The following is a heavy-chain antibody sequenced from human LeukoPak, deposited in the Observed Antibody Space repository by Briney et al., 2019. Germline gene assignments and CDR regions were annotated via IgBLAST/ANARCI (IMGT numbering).Heavy chain of an antibody. D-gene: IGHD6-19*01. Sequence: GGSLRLSCAASGFTFSSYWMNWVRQAPGKGLEWVSYISSSGSTIYYADSVKGRFTISRDNSKNTLYLQMNSLRAEDTAVYYCARDQRNSSGWYPLYPIYYFDYWGQGTLVTVSS. CDR3: ARDQRNSSGWYPLYPIYYFDY. V-gene: IGHV3-48*01. CDR2: ISSSGSTI. CDR1: GFTFSSYW. J-gene: IGHJ4*02.